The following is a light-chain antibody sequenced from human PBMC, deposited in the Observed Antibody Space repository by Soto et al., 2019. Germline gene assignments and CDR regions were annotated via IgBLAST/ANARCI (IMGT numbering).Light chain of an antibody. CDR2: GAF. CDR3: QKYNNWPFPSWT. J-gene: IGKJ1*01. Sequence: EIVMTQSPATLSVSPGERATLSCRASQSVSSNLAWYQQKPGQAPRLLIYGAFTRATGIPARFSGSGSGTEFTLTISSLQSEDFAVYYCQKYNNWPFPSWTFGQGTKVEIK. CDR1: QSVSSN. V-gene: IGKV3-15*01.